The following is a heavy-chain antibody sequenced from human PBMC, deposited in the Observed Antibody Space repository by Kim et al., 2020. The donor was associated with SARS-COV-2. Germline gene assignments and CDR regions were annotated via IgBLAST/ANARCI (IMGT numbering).Heavy chain of an antibody. CDR1: GYTLTELS. D-gene: IGHD2-15*01. J-gene: IGHJ5*02. CDR3: ATSIVVVVAATPLHNWFDP. Sequence: ASVKVSCKVSGYTLTELSMHWVRQAPGKGLEWMGGFDPEDGETIYAQKFQGRVTMTEDTSTDTAYMELSSLRSEDTAVYYCATSIVVVVAATPLHNWFDPWGQGTLVTVSS. V-gene: IGHV1-24*01. CDR2: FDPEDGET.